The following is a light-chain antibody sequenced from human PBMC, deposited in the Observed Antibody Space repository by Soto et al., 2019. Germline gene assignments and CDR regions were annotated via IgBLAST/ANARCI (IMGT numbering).Light chain of an antibody. CDR2: AAT. CDR1: QDISSW. CDR3: QQGNCFPLT. Sequence: DIQMTQSPSSVSASVGDRVTITCRASQDISSWLAWFQQKPGEAPRLLIYAATSLHSGVPSRFSGSGSGTDFTLTISSLQPEDFAPYFYQQGNCFPLTFGGGTKVEIK. V-gene: IGKV1-12*01. J-gene: IGKJ4*01.